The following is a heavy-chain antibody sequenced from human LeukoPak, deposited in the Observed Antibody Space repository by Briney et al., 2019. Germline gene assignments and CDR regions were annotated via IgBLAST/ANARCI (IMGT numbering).Heavy chain of an antibody. J-gene: IGHJ3*02. CDR1: GFTFSDYW. CDR3: ARETRETGRGDHQTDAFDI. CDR2: INRDASRP. V-gene: IGHV3-74*01. D-gene: IGHD2-21*01. Sequence: PGGSLRLSCAASGFTFSDYWMHWVRQAPGEGLVWVSRINRDASRPSYADSVKGRFTISRDNAKNTLYLQMNSLRADDTALYCCARETRETGRGDHQTDAFDIWGQGTMVSVSS.